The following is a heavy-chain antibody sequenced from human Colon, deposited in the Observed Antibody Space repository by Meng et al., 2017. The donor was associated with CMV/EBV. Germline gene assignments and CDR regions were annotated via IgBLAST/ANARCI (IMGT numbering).Heavy chain of an antibody. CDR2: IYWDDEK. CDR3: ARRGSGSYAFDH. Sequence: FYGFSLDTRGVGVAWFRQPPGKALEWLALIYWDDEKRYNPSLQNRLTISNDTSKNQVLLTMTNMDPADTATYYCARRGSGSYAFDHWGQGTLVTVSS. CDR1: GFSLDTRGVG. D-gene: IGHD1-26*01. J-gene: IGHJ4*02. V-gene: IGHV2-5*02.